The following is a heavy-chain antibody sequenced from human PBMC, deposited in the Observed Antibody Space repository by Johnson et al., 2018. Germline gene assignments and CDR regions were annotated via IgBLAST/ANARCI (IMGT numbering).Heavy chain of an antibody. J-gene: IGHJ5*02. Sequence: QVQLVQSGAELKKPGASVKISCRASGYTFTNHNIDWVRQATGQGPERMGWINPNTGAAGSARKFQGRVTLTRDPSISTAYLEVNSLTSEETAVYYCVRVDYRDYSPPNWFDPWCQGTRITVSS. D-gene: IGHD4-17*01. V-gene: IGHV1-8*01. CDR2: INPNTGAA. CDR3: VRVDYRDYSPPNWFDP. CDR1: GYTFTNHN.